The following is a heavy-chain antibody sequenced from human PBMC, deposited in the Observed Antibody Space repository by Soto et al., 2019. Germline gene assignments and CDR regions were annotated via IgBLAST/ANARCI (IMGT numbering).Heavy chain of an antibody. CDR2: IWYDGSNK. J-gene: IGHJ4*02. Sequence: SLRLSCAASGFTFSSYGMHWVRQAPGKGLEWVAVIWYDGSNKYYADSVKGRFTISRDNSKNTLYLQMNSLRAEDTAVYYCVRTIQPGTTTYFDYWGQGTLVTVSS. CDR3: VRTIQPGTTTYFDY. D-gene: IGHD1-1*01. CDR1: GFTFSSYG. V-gene: IGHV3-33*01.